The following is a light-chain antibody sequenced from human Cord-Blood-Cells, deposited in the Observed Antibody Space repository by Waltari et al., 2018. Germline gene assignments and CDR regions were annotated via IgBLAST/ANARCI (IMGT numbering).Light chain of an antibody. Sequence: QSALTQPASVSGSPGQSITISCTGTSSDVGGYHYFSWYQQHPGKAPKLMIYEVSNRPSGVSNRFSGSKSGNTASLTISELQAEDEADYYCSSYTSSSTVVFGGGTKLTVL. CDR1: SSDVGGYHY. CDR2: EVS. CDR3: SSYTSSSTVV. V-gene: IGLV2-14*01. J-gene: IGLJ2*01.